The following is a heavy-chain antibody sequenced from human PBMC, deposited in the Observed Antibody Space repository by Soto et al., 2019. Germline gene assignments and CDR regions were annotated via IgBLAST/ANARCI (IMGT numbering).Heavy chain of an antibody. CDR2: INPNSGGT. J-gene: IGHJ4*02. D-gene: IGHD1-26*01. V-gene: IGHV1-2*04. CDR3: ATQRSEWELSFDY. Sequence: QVQLVQSGAEVKKPGASVKVSCKASGYTFTDYYVHWVRQAPGQGLEWMGWINPNSGGTNYAQKFQGWVTMTRDTSISTAYMELSRLTSDDTAVYYCATQRSEWELSFDYWGQGTLVTVSS. CDR1: GYTFTDYY.